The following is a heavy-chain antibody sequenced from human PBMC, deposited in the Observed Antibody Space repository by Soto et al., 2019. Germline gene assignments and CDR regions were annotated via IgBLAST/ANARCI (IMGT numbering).Heavy chain of an antibody. Sequence: LRLSCAASGFTLSDYWMHWVRQAPGKGLVWVSRINSDGRTTNYADSVKGRFTISRDNAKNTLYLQMNSLRAEDTAVYYCARDLAVAGSDTFDMWGQGTMVTVSS. D-gene: IGHD6-19*01. V-gene: IGHV3-74*01. CDR1: GFTLSDYW. J-gene: IGHJ3*02. CDR3: ARDLAVAGSDTFDM. CDR2: INSDGRTT.